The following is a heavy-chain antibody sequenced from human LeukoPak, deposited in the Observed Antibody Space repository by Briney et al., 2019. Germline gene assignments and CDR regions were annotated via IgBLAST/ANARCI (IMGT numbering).Heavy chain of an antibody. CDR1: GFTFSSYG. V-gene: IGHV3-30*18. CDR2: ISYDGSNK. CDR3: AKVDDYYGSGSSFDY. D-gene: IGHD3-10*01. Sequence: GGSLRLSCAASGFTFSSYGMHWVRQAPGKGLEWVAVISYDGSNKYYADSVKGRFTISRDNSKNTLYLQMNSLRAEDTAVYYCAKVDDYYGSGSSFDYWGQGTLVTVSS. J-gene: IGHJ4*02.